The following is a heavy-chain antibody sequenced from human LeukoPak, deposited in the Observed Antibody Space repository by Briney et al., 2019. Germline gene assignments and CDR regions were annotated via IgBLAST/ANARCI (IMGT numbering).Heavy chain of an antibody. CDR1: GGSSSGYY. D-gene: IGHD6-13*01. CDR3: AQSLGSSDWMGNWFDR. Sequence: PSETLSLTCAVYGGSSSGYYWSWIRQPPGKGLELIGEINHSGSTNYNPSLESRVTISVDTSKNQFSLRLSSVTAADTAVYYCAQSLGSSDWMGNWFDRWGQGMLVTVSS. CDR2: INHSGST. J-gene: IGHJ5*02. V-gene: IGHV4-34*01.